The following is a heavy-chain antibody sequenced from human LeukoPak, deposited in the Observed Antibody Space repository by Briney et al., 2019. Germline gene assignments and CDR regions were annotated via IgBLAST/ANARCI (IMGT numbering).Heavy chain of an antibody. Sequence: PGGSLRLSCAASGFTFSSYWLHWVRQTPGKGLVWVSRINSDGSSTTYADSVKGRFTISRDNAKNTLYLQMNSLRAEDTAVYYCARAKRNGFDIWGQGTMVTVSS. V-gene: IGHV3-74*01. J-gene: IGHJ3*02. CDR1: GFTFSSYW. CDR2: INSDGSST. CDR3: ARAKRNGFDI.